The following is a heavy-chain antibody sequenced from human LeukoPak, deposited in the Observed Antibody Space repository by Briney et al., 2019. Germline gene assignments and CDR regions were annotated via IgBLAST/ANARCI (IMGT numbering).Heavy chain of an antibody. CDR3: ARRVVVAAAPYYFDY. D-gene: IGHD2-2*01. CDR2: INSDGSST. V-gene: IGHV3-74*01. Sequence: PWGSLRLSCAASGFTFSSYWMHWVRQGPGKGLVWVSRINSDGSSTNYADSVRGRFTISRDNAENTLYLQMNSLRVEDTAVYYCARRVVVAAAPYYFDYWGQGTLVTVSS. CDR1: GFTFSSYW. J-gene: IGHJ4*02.